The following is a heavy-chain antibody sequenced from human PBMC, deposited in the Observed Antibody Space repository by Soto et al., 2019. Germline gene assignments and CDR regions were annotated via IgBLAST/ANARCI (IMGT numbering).Heavy chain of an antibody. CDR3: RICPSLKPFDY. Sequence: QVQLQQWGAGLLKPSETLSLTCAVYGGSFSGYYWSWIRQPPGKGLAWIGEINHSGSTNYNPSLKRRVAISVDTAKNQFSLKLSSVAAADTAVYYCRICPSLKPFDYWGQGTLVSVSS. CDR1: GGSFSGYY. D-gene: IGHD3-16*01. CDR2: INHSGST. J-gene: IGHJ4*02. V-gene: IGHV4-34*01.